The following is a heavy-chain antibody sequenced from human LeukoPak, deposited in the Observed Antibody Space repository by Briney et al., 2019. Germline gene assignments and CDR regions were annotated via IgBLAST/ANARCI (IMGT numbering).Heavy chain of an antibody. CDR3: ARESGEVGATKLFDY. D-gene: IGHD1-26*01. Sequence: GASVKVSCKASGYTFTSYDINWVRQATGQGLEWMGWMNPNSGNTGYAQKFQGRVTITADESTSTAYMELSSLRSEDTAVYYCARESGEVGATKLFDYWGQGTLVTVSS. CDR2: MNPNSGNT. CDR1: GYTFTSYD. J-gene: IGHJ4*02. V-gene: IGHV1-8*01.